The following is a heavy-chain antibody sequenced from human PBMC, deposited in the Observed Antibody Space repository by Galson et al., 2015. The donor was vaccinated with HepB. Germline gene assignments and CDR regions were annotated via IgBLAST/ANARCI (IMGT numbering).Heavy chain of an antibody. CDR1: GGTFSSYA. J-gene: IGHJ5*02. Sequence: SVKVSCKASGGTFSSYAISWVRQAPGQGLEWMGGIIPIFGTANYAQKFQGRVTITADESTSTAYMELSSLRSEDTAVYYCARDRKGYDFWSGGGAWFDPWGQGTLVTVSS. CDR3: ARDRKGYDFWSGGGAWFDP. CDR2: IIPIFGTA. D-gene: IGHD3-3*01. V-gene: IGHV1-69*13.